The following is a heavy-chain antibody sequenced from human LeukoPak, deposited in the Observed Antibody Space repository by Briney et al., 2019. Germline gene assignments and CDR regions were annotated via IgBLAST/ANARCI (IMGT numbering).Heavy chain of an antibody. CDR3: ARAGYYSSSWSFDY. Sequence: GASVKVSCEASGYTFTSYGISWVRQAPGQGLEWMGWISTYNGNTNYAQKLQGRVTMTTDTSTSTVYMELRSLRSDDTAVYYCARAGYYSSSWSFDYWGQGTLVTVSS. CDR1: GYTFTSYG. D-gene: IGHD6-13*01. V-gene: IGHV1-18*01. CDR2: ISTYNGNT. J-gene: IGHJ4*02.